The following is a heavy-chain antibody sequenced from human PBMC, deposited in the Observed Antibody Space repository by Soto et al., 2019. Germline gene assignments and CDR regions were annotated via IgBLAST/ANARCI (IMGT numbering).Heavy chain of an antibody. CDR1: GFTFSSYW. V-gene: IGHV3-7*03. D-gene: IGHD6-13*01. CDR3: ARGGYSSSCYPVYYYYYGMDV. J-gene: IGHJ6*02. Sequence: EVQLVESGGGLVQPGGSLRLSCAASGFTFSSYWMSWVRQAPGKGLEWVANIKQDGSEKYYVDSVKGRFTISRDNAKNSLYVQMNSLRAEDTAVYYCARGGYSSSCYPVYYYYYGMDVWGQGTTVTVSS. CDR2: IKQDGSEK.